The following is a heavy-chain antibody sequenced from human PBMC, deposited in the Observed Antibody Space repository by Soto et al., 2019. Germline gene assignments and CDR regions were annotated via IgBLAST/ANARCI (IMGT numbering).Heavy chain of an antibody. CDR1: GGDISTYY. CDR2: IYSSGST. Sequence: QVQLQESGPGLVKPSETLSLTCTVSGGDISTYYWTWIRQPAGKRLEWIGRIYSSGSTKYNPSLKSRVTMSLDTSKNQFSLRLSSVTAADTAVYYCARGQRFSDWFDPWGQGTLVTVSS. D-gene: IGHD3-3*01. CDR3: ARGQRFSDWFDP. V-gene: IGHV4-4*07. J-gene: IGHJ5*02.